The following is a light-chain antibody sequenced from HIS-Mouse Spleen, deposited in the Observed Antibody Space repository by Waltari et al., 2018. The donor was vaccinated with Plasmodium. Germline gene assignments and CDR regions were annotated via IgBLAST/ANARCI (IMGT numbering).Light chain of an antibody. CDR1: QSISSY. J-gene: IGKJ1*01. CDR3: QQNYNTWT. Sequence: DIQMTQSPSSLSASVGDRVTITCRASQSISSYLNWYQQKPGKAPKHLIYASSSLQSGVPSRFSGSGSGTDFTLTISSLQPEDFATYYCQQNYNTWTFGQGTKVEIK. V-gene: IGKV1-39*01. CDR2: ASS.